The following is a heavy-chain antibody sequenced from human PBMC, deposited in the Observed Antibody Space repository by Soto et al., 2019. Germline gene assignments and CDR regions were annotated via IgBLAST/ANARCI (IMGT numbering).Heavy chain of an antibody. V-gene: IGHV1-69*06. Sequence: GASVEVSCKASGGTFSGHGIAWVRQVPGQGLEWMGGIMPTFGSATYAPKFQGRVTISADKSTSTAYMELSSLRSEDTAVYFCASERSAQYFDYWGQGTLVTVSS. D-gene: IGHD1-26*01. J-gene: IGHJ4*02. CDR1: GGTFSGHG. CDR2: IMPTFGSA. CDR3: ASERSAQYFDY.